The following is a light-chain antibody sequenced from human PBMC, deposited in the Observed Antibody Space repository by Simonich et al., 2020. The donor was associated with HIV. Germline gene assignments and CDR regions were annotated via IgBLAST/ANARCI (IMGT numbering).Light chain of an antibody. Sequence: DIVMTQSPLSLPVTPGEPASISCRSSQSLLHSNGYNYLDWYRQKPGQSPQLLIYLGSNRASGVPDRFSGSASGTDFTLKISRVEAEDVGVYYCMQALQTPYSFCQGTKLEIK. V-gene: IGKV2-28*01. CDR3: MQALQTPYS. J-gene: IGKJ2*03. CDR2: LGS. CDR1: QSLLHSNGYNY.